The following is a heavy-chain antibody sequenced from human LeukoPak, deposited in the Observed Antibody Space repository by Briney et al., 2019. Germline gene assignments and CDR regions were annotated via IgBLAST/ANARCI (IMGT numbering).Heavy chain of an antibody. CDR2: IYSGDST. CDR1: GFTVSTNY. CDR3: AKSGQSVGYDFWSGKPDYYFDY. Sequence: GGSLRLSCAASGFTVSTNYMSWVRQAPGKGLERVSVIYSGDSTYYADSVKGRFTISRDNSKNTLYLQMSSLRAEDTAVYCCAKSGQSVGYDFWSGKPDYYFDYWGQGTLVSVSS. J-gene: IGHJ4*02. V-gene: IGHV3-53*01. D-gene: IGHD3-3*01.